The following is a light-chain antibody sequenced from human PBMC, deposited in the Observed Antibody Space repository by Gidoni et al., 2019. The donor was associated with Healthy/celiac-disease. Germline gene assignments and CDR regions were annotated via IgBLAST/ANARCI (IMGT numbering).Light chain of an antibody. CDR2: DAS. CDR1: QSVSSY. V-gene: IGKV3-11*01. Sequence: EIVLTQSPSTLSLSPGERATLPCRASQSVSSYLAWYQQKPGQAPRLLIYDASNRATGIPARFSGSGSGTDFTLTISSLEPEDFAVYYCQQRSNWPPYTFDQXTKLEIK. J-gene: IGKJ2*01. CDR3: QQRSNWPPYT.